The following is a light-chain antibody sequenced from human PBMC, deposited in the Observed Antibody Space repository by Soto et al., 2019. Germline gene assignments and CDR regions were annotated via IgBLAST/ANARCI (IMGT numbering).Light chain of an antibody. CDR3: CSYSTSNTHNYV. Sequence: QSVLTRPASVSGSPGQSITVSCTGTSSDIGGYNYVSWYQHHPGEAPQLIIYEVNLRPSGVSDRFSASKSGDTASLTISGLQAGDEADYYCCSYSTSNTHNYVFGTGTKVTVL. CDR1: SSDIGGYNY. J-gene: IGLJ1*01. V-gene: IGLV2-14*01. CDR2: EVN.